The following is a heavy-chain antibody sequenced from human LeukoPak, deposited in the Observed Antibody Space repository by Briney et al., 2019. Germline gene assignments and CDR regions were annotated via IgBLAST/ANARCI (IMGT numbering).Heavy chain of an antibody. Sequence: KPSETLSLTCAVYGGSFSGYYWSWIRQPPGKGLEWIGEINHSGSTNYNPSLKSRVTISTDTSKNQFSLRLSSVTAADTAVYYCARGNILTGYCFDFWGQGALVTVSS. CDR2: INHSGST. CDR3: ARGNILTGYCFDF. V-gene: IGHV4-34*01. J-gene: IGHJ4*02. CDR1: GGSFSGYY. D-gene: IGHD3-9*01.